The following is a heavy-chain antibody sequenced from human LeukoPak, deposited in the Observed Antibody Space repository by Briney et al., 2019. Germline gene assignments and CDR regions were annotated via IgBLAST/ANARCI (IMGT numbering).Heavy chain of an antibody. CDR2: IYYSGDT. V-gene: IGHV4-59*12. CDR1: GGSIGGCY. CDR3: ARGRGDEGDTKRYFDY. D-gene: IGHD2-21*02. Sequence: SDALSINFIVSGGSIGGCYWTWIRQPQGKGLELVGYIYYSGDTKCNPSLQSRVIISVDSSKNQFSLKLSSVTAADTAVYYCARGRGDEGDTKRYFDYWGQGTLVTVSS. J-gene: IGHJ4*02.